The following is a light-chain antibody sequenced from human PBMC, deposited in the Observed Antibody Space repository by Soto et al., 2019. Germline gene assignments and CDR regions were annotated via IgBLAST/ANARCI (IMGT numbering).Light chain of an antibody. V-gene: IGLV1-44*01. J-gene: IGLJ3*02. Sequence: QSVLTQPPSASGTPGQRVTICCSGSNSNVGNNTVNWYQQFPGTSPRLRIEGNDQRPSGVPDRFSGSKSANSASLAISGLKSEDEADYYCAAWDDGLNGWLFGGGTKVTVL. CDR2: GND. CDR1: NSNVGNNT. CDR3: AAWDDGLNGWL.